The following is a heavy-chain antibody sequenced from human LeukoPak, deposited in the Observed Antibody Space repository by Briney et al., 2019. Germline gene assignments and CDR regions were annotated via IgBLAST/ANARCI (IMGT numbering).Heavy chain of an antibody. Sequence: SETLSLTCTVSGGSISSYYWSWIRQPPGKGLEWIGYIYYSGSTNYNPSLKSRVTISVDTSKNRFSLKLSSVTAADTAVYYCATGATTPEYFQHWGQGTLVTVSS. CDR3: ATGATTPEYFQH. J-gene: IGHJ1*01. CDR1: GGSISSYY. D-gene: IGHD1-26*01. CDR2: IYYSGST. V-gene: IGHV4-59*01.